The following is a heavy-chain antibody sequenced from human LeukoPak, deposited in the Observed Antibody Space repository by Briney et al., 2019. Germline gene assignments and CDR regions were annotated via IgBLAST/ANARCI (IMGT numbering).Heavy chain of an antibody. CDR1: GFTFSVYY. J-gene: IGHJ4*02. CDR3: ATGYRSAYSWDS. CDR2: ISPDATNS. D-gene: IGHD5-12*01. V-gene: IGHV3-74*03. Sequence: SGGSLRLSCAASGFTFSVYYMFWVRQAPGKGLVWVSSISPDATNSEYADFVEGRFTISRDNAKNTLYLQLNSLRVEDAAVYYCATGYRSAYSWDSWGQGTLVTVSS.